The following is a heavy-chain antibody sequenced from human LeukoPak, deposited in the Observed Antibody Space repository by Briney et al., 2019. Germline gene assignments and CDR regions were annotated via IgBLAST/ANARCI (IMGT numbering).Heavy chain of an antibody. Sequence: SETLSLTCAVYGGSFSGYYWSWIRQPPGKGLEWIGEINHSGSTNYNPSLKSRVTISVDTSKNQFSLKLSSVTAADTAVYYCARDGGLYYGMDVWGQGTTVTVSS. CDR1: GGSFSGYY. CDR2: INHSGST. D-gene: IGHD3-3*01. J-gene: IGHJ6*02. V-gene: IGHV4-34*01. CDR3: ARDGGLYYGMDV.